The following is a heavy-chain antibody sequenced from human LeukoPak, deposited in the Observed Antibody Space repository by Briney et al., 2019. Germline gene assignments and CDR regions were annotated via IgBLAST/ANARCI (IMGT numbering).Heavy chain of an antibody. Sequence: QPSETLSLTCAVYGGSFSGYYWSWIRQPPGKGLEWIGEINQSGSTNYNPSLKSRVTISVDTSKNQFSLKLSSVTAADTAVYYCARRLPAMAYYFDYWGQGTLVTVSS. J-gene: IGHJ4*02. CDR1: GGSFSGYY. D-gene: IGHD5-18*01. CDR3: ARRLPAMAYYFDY. V-gene: IGHV4-34*01. CDR2: INQSGST.